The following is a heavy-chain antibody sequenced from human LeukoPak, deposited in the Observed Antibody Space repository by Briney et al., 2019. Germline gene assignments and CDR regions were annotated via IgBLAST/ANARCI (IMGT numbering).Heavy chain of an antibody. Sequence: GGSLRLSCAASGFTFSSYSMNWVRQVPGKGLVWVSHINTFGTTATYADSVKGRFTISRDNANNTLYLQMNSLRVEDTAVYYCVRDNAYKFDYWGQGTLVTVSS. D-gene: IGHD5-24*01. V-gene: IGHV3-74*01. CDR1: GFTFSSYS. J-gene: IGHJ4*02. CDR3: VRDNAYKFDY. CDR2: INTFGTTA.